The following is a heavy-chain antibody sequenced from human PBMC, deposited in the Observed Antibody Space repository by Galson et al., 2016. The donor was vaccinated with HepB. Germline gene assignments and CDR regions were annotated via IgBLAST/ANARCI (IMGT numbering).Heavy chain of an antibody. Sequence: SETLSLTCTVSGGSISSDDYWTWIRQPPGKGLEWIGEIYHSGGTNYNPSLKSRVTVSVDTSKNQFSLHLSSVTAADTAVYYCTRRLRATTGQAGFDPWGQGTLVTVFS. CDR2: IYHSGGT. V-gene: IGHV4-34*01. D-gene: IGHD1-1*01. CDR1: GGSISSDDY. CDR3: TRRLRATTGQAGFDP. J-gene: IGHJ5*02.